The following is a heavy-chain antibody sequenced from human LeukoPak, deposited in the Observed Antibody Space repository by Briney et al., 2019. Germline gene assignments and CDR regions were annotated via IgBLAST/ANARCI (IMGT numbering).Heavy chain of an antibody. CDR2: TYYRSKWYN. J-gene: IGHJ4*02. Sequence: SQTLSLTCAISGDSVSSNSAAWNWIRQPPSRGLEWLGRTYYRSKWYNDYAVSVKSRITINPDTSKNQFSLQLNSVTPEDTAVYYCARDRLRFLEWLLYWGYFDYWGQGTLVTVSS. CDR1: GDSVSSNSAA. D-gene: IGHD3-3*01. CDR3: ARDRLRFLEWLLYWGYFDY. V-gene: IGHV6-1*01.